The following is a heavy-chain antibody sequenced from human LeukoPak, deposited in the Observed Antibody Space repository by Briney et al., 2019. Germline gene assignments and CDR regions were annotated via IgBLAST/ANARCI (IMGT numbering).Heavy chain of an antibody. J-gene: IGHJ4*02. CDR3: AGDSGYGDDY. D-gene: IGHD3-22*01. CDR2: IKQDGSEK. CDR1: GFTVSTKY. Sequence: GGSLRLSCAASGFTVSTKYASWVRQAPGKGLEWVANIKQDGSEKYYVDSVKGRFTISRDNAKNSLYLQMNSLRAEDTAVYYCAGDSGYGDDYWGQGTLVTVSS. V-gene: IGHV3-7*03.